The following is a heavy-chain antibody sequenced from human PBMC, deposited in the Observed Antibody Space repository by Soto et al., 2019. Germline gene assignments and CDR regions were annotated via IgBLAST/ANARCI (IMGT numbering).Heavy chain of an antibody. Sequence: PGESLKISCKGFGDNFIDYWITWVRQTPGKGLEWMGKIDPTDSYRTYSPSFQGHVTISVDKSITTAYLQWNRLEASDTAVYYCARHRMRHTNYDMDVWGQGTTVTVSS. CDR1: GDNFIDYW. J-gene: IGHJ6*02. D-gene: IGHD1-26*01. CDR2: IDPTDSYR. CDR3: ARHRMRHTNYDMDV. V-gene: IGHV5-10-1*01.